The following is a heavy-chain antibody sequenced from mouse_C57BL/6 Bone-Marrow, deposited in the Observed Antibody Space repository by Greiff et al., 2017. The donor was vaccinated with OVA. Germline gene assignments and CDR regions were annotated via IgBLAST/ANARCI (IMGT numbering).Heavy chain of an antibody. Sequence: QVQLQQPGAELVRPGSSVKLSCKASGYTFTSYWMHWVKQRPIQGLEWIGNIDPSDSETHYNQKFKDKATLTVDKSSSPAYMQLSSLTSEDSAVYYCARNKNLGYAMDYWGQGTSVTVSS. CDR1: GYTFTSYW. CDR2: IDPSDSET. J-gene: IGHJ4*01. V-gene: IGHV1-52*01. CDR3: ARNKNLGYAMDY.